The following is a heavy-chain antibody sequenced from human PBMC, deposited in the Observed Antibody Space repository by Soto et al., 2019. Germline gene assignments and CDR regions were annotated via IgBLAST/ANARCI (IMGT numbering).Heavy chain of an antibody. CDR1: GGSISSYY. CDR3: ARHAATGTAGFFFFGY. CDR2: IYYSGST. D-gene: IGHD1-1*01. J-gene: IGHJ4*02. V-gene: IGHV4-59*08. Sequence: SETLSLTCTVSGGSISSYYWSWIRQPPGKGLEWIGYIYYSGSTNYNPSLKSRVTISVDTSKNQFSLKLSSVTAADTAVYYCARHAATGTAGFFFFGYWGQGTLVPVFS.